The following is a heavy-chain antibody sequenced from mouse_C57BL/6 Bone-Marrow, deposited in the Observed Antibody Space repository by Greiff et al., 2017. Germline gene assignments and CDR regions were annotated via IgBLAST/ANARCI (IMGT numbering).Heavy chain of an antibody. CDR3: ASQLGPWYFDY. Sequence: VQLQQPGAELVMPGASVKLSCKASGYTFTSYWMHWVKQRPGQGLEWIGEIDPSDSYTNYNQKFKGKSTLTVDKSSSTAYMQLSSLTSEDSAVYYCASQLGPWYFDYWGKGTTVTVSS. CDR2: IDPSDSYT. CDR1: GYTFTSYW. V-gene: IGHV1-69*01. D-gene: IGHD4-1*02. J-gene: IGHJ1*03.